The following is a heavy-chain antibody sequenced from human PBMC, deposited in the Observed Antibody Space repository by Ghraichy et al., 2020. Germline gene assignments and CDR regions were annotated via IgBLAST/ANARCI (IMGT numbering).Heavy chain of an antibody. Sequence: GGSLRLSCAASGFIFSNYAIYWVRQAPGKGLDWISAISGNGGGTYYADSVKGRFTISRDNSKNTLNLQMNSLRTEDTAVYYCAKDTIGGVTYPNWFDSWGQGTLVTVSS. CDR2: ISGNGGGT. CDR3: AKDTIGGVTYPNWFDS. CDR1: GFIFSNYA. J-gene: IGHJ5*01. D-gene: IGHD3-10*01. V-gene: IGHV3-23*01.